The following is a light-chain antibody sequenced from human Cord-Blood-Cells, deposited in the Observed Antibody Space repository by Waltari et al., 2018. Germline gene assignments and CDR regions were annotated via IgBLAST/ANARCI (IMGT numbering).Light chain of an antibody. V-gene: IGKV1-5*01. Sequence: DIQMTQSPSTLSASVVDRVTITCRASQSISSWLAWYQQKPGKAPKLLIYAASSLESGVPSRFSGSGSGTEFTLTISSLQPEDFATYYCQQYNSYSRTFGQGTKVEIK. CDR1: QSISSW. J-gene: IGKJ1*01. CDR2: AAS. CDR3: QQYNSYSRT.